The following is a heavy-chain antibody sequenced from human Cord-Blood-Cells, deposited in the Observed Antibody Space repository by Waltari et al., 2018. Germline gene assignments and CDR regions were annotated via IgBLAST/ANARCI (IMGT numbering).Heavy chain of an antibody. V-gene: IGHV4-34*01. CDR3: ARRIGGEYSSSCYEIFDY. D-gene: IGHD6-13*01. J-gene: IGHJ4*02. Sequence: QVQLPQWGAGLSKPSETLSLTCAVYGWSFSGYYWIWIRQPPGTGLDWLGEINHSGSTNYNPSRKSRATISVDTSKIQFSLKLSSVTAADTAVYYSARRIGGEYSSSCYEIFDYWGQGTLVTVSS. CDR2: INHSGST. CDR1: GWSFSGYY.